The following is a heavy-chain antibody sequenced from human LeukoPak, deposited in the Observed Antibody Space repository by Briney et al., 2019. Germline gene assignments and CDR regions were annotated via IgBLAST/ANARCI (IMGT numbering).Heavy chain of an antibody. Sequence: PGGSPRLSCAASGFTFSDYYMSWIRQAPGKGLEWVSYISSSGSTIYYADSVKGRFTISRDNAKNSLYLQMNSLRAEDAAVYYCARGKRVGDGYNLADYWGQGTLVTVSS. CDR3: ARGKRVGDGYNLADY. J-gene: IGHJ4*02. CDR2: ISSSGSTI. V-gene: IGHV3-11*01. CDR1: GFTFSDYY. D-gene: IGHD5-24*01.